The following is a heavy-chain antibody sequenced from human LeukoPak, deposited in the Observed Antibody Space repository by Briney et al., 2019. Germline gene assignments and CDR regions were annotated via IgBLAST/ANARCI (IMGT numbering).Heavy chain of an antibody. J-gene: IGHJ4*02. CDR2: MATDGRDK. D-gene: IGHD6-13*01. CDR1: GFTFNNYG. Sequence: GGSLRLSCAASGFTFNNYGMHWVRQAPGKGLEWVAVMATDGRDKKYADSVKGRFTISRDNSKNTLYLEMNSLRPEDTAVYHCAKDSKVAAAGYFFDYWGQGTLVTVSS. CDR3: AKDSKVAAAGYFFDY. V-gene: IGHV3-30*18.